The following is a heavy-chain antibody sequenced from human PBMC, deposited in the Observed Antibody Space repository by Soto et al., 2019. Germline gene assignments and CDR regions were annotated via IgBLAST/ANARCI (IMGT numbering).Heavy chain of an antibody. J-gene: IGHJ2*01. CDR2: ISGSGGST. CDR1: GFTFSSYA. D-gene: IGHD2-21*01. CDR3: AKEHIVVVIAIHYWYFDL. V-gene: IGHV3-23*01. Sequence: EVQLLESGGGLVQPGGSLRLSCAASGFTFSSYAMSWVRQAPGKGLEWVSAISGSGGSTYYADSVKGRFTISRDNSKNTLYRQMNRLRAEDTAVYYCAKEHIVVVIAIHYWYFDLWGRGTLVTVSS.